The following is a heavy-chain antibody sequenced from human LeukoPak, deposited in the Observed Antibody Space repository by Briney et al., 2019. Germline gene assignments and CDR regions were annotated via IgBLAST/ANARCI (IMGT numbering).Heavy chain of an antibody. CDR1: GYIFTTYW. J-gene: IGHJ5*02. CDR3: ASGAARGGNWFDP. CDR2: IDPSDSYT. Sequence: GASLRISCKGSGYIFTTYWISWVRPMPGKGLEWMGRIDPSDSYTDYSPSFQGHVTISADKSSSTAYLHWNSLTASDTAMYYCASGAARGGNWFDPWGQGTLVTVSS. V-gene: IGHV5-10-1*01. D-gene: IGHD6-25*01.